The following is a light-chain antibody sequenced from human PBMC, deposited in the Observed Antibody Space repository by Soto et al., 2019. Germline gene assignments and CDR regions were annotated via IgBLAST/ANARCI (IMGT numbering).Light chain of an antibody. CDR2: GAS. V-gene: IGKV3-20*01. CDR1: QSVSSNY. CDR3: QQYGGSPWT. Sequence: IVLTQSPGTLSLSPGERATLSCRASQSVSSNYLAWYQQKPGQAPRLLIYGASSRATGIPDRFSGSESGTDFTLTISRLEPEDFAVYYCQQYGGSPWTFGQGTKVEIK. J-gene: IGKJ1*01.